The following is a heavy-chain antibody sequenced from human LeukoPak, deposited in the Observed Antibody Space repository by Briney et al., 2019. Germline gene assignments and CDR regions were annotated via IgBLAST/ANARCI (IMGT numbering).Heavy chain of an antibody. Sequence: ASVKVSCKASGYTFTSYGISWVRQAPGQGLEWMGWINAGNGNTKYSQKFQGRVTMTRNTSISTAYMELSSLRSEDTAVYYCARVGHYDILTGHNWFDPWGQGTLVTVSS. CDR1: GYTFTSYG. D-gene: IGHD3-9*01. V-gene: IGHV1-8*01. J-gene: IGHJ5*02. CDR2: INAGNGNT. CDR3: ARVGHYDILTGHNWFDP.